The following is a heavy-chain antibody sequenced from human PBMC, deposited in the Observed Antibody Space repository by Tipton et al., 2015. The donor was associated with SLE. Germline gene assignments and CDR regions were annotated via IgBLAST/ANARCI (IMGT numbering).Heavy chain of an antibody. D-gene: IGHD6-19*01. CDR2: IIHSGST. CDR1: GGSFSDYN. Sequence: TLSLTCAVYGGSFSDYNWNWIRQPPGKGLEWIGSIIHSGSTNYNPSLKSRVTISVDTSKNQFSLKGTSVTAADTAVYYCARHHGSGWLYGLDVWGQGTTVTVSS. CDR3: ARHHGSGWLYGLDV. V-gene: IGHV4-34*12. J-gene: IGHJ6*02.